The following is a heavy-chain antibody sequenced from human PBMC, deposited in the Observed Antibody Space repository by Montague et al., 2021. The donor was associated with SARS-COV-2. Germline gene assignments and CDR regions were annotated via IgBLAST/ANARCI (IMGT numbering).Heavy chain of an antibody. J-gene: IGHJ2*01. V-gene: IGHV4-39*01. Sequence: SETLSLTCTVSGGSISSGTYFWGWDRPPPGMGLEWIGTNNYSGKTYYNPSLKSHVTISVDTSKNQFSLKVTTVTAADTAVYYCARREQWQLSWFFDLWGRGTLVTVSS. D-gene: IGHD6-19*01. CDR1: GGSISSGTYF. CDR3: ARREQWQLSWFFDL. CDR2: NNYSGKT.